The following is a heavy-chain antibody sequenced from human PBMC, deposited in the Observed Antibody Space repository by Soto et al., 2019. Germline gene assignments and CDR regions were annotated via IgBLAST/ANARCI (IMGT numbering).Heavy chain of an antibody. CDR3: AKDTVVTRYYHYGMDV. V-gene: IGHV3-30*18. D-gene: IGHD2-21*02. CDR2: ISYDGSNK. J-gene: IGHJ6*02. Sequence: PGGSLRLSCAASGFTFSSYGIHWVRQAPGKGLEWVAVISYDGSNKYYADSVKGRFTISRDNSKNTLYLQMNSLRAEDTAVYYCAKDTVVTRYYHYGMDVWGQGTTVTVSS. CDR1: GFTFSSYG.